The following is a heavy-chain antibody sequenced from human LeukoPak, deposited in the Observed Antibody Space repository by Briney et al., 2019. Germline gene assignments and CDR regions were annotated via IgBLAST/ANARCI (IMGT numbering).Heavy chain of an antibody. CDR3: AKDRAWIQLWYFEN. CDR1: GFVFSSFV. Sequence: GGSLRLSCAASGFVFSSFVMSWVRQAPGKGLEWVSAITGGGVSTFYADSVKGRFTISRDNSKNMVYLQMDSLGVDDSAVYYCAKDRAWIQLWYFENWGQGTRVTVSS. D-gene: IGHD5-18*01. CDR2: ITGGGVST. J-gene: IGHJ4*02. V-gene: IGHV3-23*01.